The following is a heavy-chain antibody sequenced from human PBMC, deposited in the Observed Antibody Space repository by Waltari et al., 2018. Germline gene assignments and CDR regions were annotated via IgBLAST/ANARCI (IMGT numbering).Heavy chain of an antibody. CDR3: ARGHYDILTGYRRFYYYMDV. Sequence: VSCKASGGTFSSYAISWVRQAPGQGLEWMGGIIPIFGTANYAQKFQGRVTITADESTSTAYMKLSSLRSEDTAVYYCARGHYDILTGYRRFYYYMDVWGKGTTVTVSS. D-gene: IGHD3-9*01. CDR2: IIPIFGTA. V-gene: IGHV1-69*01. CDR1: GGTFSSYA. J-gene: IGHJ6*03.